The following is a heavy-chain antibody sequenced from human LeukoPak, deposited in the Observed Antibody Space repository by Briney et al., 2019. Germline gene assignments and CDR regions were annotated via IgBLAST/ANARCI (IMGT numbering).Heavy chain of an antibody. V-gene: IGHV1-69*05. CDR1: GYTFTSYG. J-gene: IGHJ5*02. CDR2: IIPIFGTA. Sequence: SVKYSCKASGYTFTSYGISWVREAPGQGLEWMGGIIPIFGTANYAQKFQGRVTMTRDTSTSTVYMELSSLRSEDTAVYYCARVEGLLNNWFDPWGQGTLVTVSS. CDR3: ARVEGLLNNWFDP.